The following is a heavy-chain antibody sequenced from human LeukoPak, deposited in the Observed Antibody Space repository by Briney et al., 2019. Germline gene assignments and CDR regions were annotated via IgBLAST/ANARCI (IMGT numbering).Heavy chain of an antibody. J-gene: IGHJ5*02. D-gene: IGHD6-19*01. Sequence: SETLSHICAAEGGSVRGYYWSWFRQPPGKGLEWIGEINHSGSTNYNPSLKSRVTISVDTSKNQFSLKLSSVTAADTAVYYCARREWLVPENWFDPWGQGTLVTVSS. CDR3: ARREWLVPENWFDP. CDR1: GGSVRGYY. CDR2: INHSGST. V-gene: IGHV4-34*01.